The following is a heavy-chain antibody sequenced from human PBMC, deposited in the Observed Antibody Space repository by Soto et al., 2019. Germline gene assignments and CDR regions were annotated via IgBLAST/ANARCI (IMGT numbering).Heavy chain of an antibody. CDR2: ISGSGGST. D-gene: IGHD3-9*01. Sequence: GSLRRSCAPSGCRFSSYAMSWVRQAPGKGLEWVSAISGSGGSTYYADSVKGRFTISRENSKNTLYLQMNSLRAEDTAVYYCAKDLVSRFEPWGQGTLVTVSS. CDR3: AKDLVSRFEP. V-gene: IGHV3-23*01. J-gene: IGHJ5*02. CDR1: GCRFSSYA.